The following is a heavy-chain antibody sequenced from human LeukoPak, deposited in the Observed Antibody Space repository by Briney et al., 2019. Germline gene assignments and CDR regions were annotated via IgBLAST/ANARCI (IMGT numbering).Heavy chain of an antibody. V-gene: IGHV4-59*08. CDR2: IYYSGST. Sequence: SETLSLTCTVSGGSISSYYWSWIRQPPGKGLEWIGYIYYSGSTNYNPSLKSRVTISVDTSKNQFSLKLSSVTAADTAVYYCARHRAVGAIPDYFDYWGQGTLVTVSS. J-gene: IGHJ4*02. D-gene: IGHD1-26*01. CDR3: ARHRAVGAIPDYFDY. CDR1: GGSISSYY.